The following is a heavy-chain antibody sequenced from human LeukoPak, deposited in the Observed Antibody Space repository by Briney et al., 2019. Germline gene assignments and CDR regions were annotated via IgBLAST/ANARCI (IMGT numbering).Heavy chain of an antibody. CDR3: ASLNWWEQSLIDS. J-gene: IGHJ4*02. Sequence: PGGSLRLSCAASGFTFDDYAMHWVRQAPGKGLEWVSGISWNSGSIGYADSVKGRFTISRDNAKNSLYLQMSSLRVEDTAVYYCASLNWWEQSLIDSWGQGTLVSVSS. V-gene: IGHV3-9*01. D-gene: IGHD1-26*01. CDR2: ISWNSGSI. CDR1: GFTFDDYA.